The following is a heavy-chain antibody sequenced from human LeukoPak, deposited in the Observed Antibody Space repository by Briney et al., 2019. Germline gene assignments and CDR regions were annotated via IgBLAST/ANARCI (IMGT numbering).Heavy chain of an antibody. V-gene: IGHV4-30-4*01. Sequence: SQTLSLTCTVSGGSISSGDYYWSWIRQPPGKGLEWIGYIYYSGSTYYNPSLKSRVTISVDTSKNQFSLKLSSVTAADTAVYYCARQGHPPDAFDIWGQGTMVTVSS. J-gene: IGHJ3*02. CDR3: ARQGHPPDAFDI. CDR1: GGSISSGDYY. CDR2: IYYSGST.